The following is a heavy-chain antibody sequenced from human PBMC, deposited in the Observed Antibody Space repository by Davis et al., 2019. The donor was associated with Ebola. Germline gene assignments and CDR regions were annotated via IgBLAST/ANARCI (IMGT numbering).Heavy chain of an antibody. D-gene: IGHD1-26*01. CDR3: AVGGQDGGFDY. V-gene: IGHV1-46*01. CDR2: INPNDGRT. CDR1: GYTFTNYY. Sequence: AASVKVSCKASGYTFTNYYMHWVRQAPGQGLEWMGMINPNDGRTIYAQKFQVRVTLTEDTSIHTAYMELSSLRSEDTAKYYCAVGGQDGGFDYWGQGTLVTISS. J-gene: IGHJ4*02.